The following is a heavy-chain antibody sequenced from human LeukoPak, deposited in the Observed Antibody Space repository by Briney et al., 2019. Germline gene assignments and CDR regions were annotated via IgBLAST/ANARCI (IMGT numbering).Heavy chain of an antibody. D-gene: IGHD3-9*01. Sequence: ASVKVSCKASGYTFTSYGISWVRQAPGQGLEWMGWISAYNGNTNYAQKLQGRVTMTTDTSTSTAYMELRSLRSDDTAVYYCARERPYDILTGYYFPDYWGQGTLVTVSS. CDR2: ISAYNGNT. CDR3: ARERPYDILTGYYFPDY. V-gene: IGHV1-18*01. J-gene: IGHJ4*02. CDR1: GYTFTSYG.